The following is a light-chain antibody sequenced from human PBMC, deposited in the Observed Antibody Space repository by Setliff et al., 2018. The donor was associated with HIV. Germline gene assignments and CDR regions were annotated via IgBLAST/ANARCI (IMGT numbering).Light chain of an antibody. CDR1: SSDVGGYNY. Sequence: SALTQPRSVSGSPGQSVTISCTGTSSDVGGYNYVSWYQHHPGKDPKLMIYDVTKRPSGVPDRFSGSKSGNTASLTISGLQSEGEADYYCCSYAGSYTSLYVFGTGTKVTVL. V-gene: IGLV2-11*01. CDR3: CSYAGSYTSLYV. CDR2: DVT. J-gene: IGLJ1*01.